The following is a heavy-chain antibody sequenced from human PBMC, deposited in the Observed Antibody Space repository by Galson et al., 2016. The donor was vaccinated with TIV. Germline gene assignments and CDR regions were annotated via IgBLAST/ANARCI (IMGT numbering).Heavy chain of an antibody. CDR1: GFTFNNFA. Sequence: SLRLSCAASGFTFNNFAMSWVRQAPGKGLEWVSSLSGSGSKTYYTDSVKGRFTISRDNSENTVYLLMNRLRAEDTAVYYCAKDGGGWYTTGWYYFDYWGQGTLVTVSS. J-gene: IGHJ4*02. D-gene: IGHD6-19*01. CDR3: AKDGGGWYTTGWYYFDY. CDR2: LSGSGSKT. V-gene: IGHV3-23*01.